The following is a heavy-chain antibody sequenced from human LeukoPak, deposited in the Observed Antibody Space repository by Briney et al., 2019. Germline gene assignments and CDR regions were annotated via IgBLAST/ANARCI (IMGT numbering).Heavy chain of an antibody. CDR1: GFTSSSYG. CDR2: MNPNSGNT. D-gene: IGHD2-21*01. CDR3: ARGVHIVNMDV. V-gene: IGHV1-8*02. Sequence: PGRSLRLSCAASGFTSSSYGMHWVRQATGQGLEWMGWMNPNSGNTGYAQKFQGRVTMTRNTSISTAYMELSSLRSEDTAVYYCARGVHIVNMDVWGKGTTVTVSS. J-gene: IGHJ6*03.